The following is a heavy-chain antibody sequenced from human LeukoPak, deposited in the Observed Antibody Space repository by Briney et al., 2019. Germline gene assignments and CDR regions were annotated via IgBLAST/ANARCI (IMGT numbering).Heavy chain of an antibody. CDR2: ISSSSSYI. CDR1: GFTFSSYS. CDR3: ARDPPGIVGATRGDY. J-gene: IGHJ4*02. D-gene: IGHD1-26*01. V-gene: IGHV3-21*01. Sequence: PGGSLRLSCAASGFTFSSYSMNWVRQAPGKGLEWVSSISSSSSYIYYADSVKGRFTISRDNAKNSLYLQMNSLRAEDTAVYYCARDPPGIVGATRGDYWGQGTLDTVSS.